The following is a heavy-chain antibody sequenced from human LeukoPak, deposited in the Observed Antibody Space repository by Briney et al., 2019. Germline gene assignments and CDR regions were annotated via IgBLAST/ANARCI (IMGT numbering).Heavy chain of an antibody. Sequence: PSETLSLTCTVSGGSISSYYWSWIRQPPGKGLEWIGYIYYSGSTNYNPSLKSRVTISVDTSKNQFSLKLSSVTAADTAVYYCARDLRYCSGGSCYGDAFDTWGQGTMVTVSS. J-gene: IGHJ3*02. CDR3: ARDLRYCSGGSCYGDAFDT. D-gene: IGHD2-15*01. V-gene: IGHV4-59*12. CDR1: GGSISSYY. CDR2: IYYSGST.